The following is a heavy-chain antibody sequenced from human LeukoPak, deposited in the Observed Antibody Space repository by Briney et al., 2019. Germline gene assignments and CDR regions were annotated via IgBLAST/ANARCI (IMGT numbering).Heavy chain of an antibody. CDR3: AKNPLLWFGHPSEYYFDY. J-gene: IGHJ4*02. D-gene: IGHD3-10*01. CDR1: GFTFSSYA. Sequence: PGGSLRLSCAASGFTFSSYAMSWVRQAPGKGLEWVSAISGSGGSTYYADSVKGRFTISRDNSKNTLYLQMNSLRAEDTAVYYCAKNPLLWFGHPSEYYFDYWGQGTLVTVSS. CDR2: ISGSGGST. V-gene: IGHV3-23*01.